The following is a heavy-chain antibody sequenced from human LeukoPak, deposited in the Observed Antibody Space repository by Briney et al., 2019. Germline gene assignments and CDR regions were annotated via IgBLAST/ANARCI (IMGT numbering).Heavy chain of an antibody. CDR3: ARVGYDSSGRFDY. Sequence: LSLTCAVSGGSISSSSYYWGWIRQAPGKGLEWVSYISSSGSIIYYADSVKGRFIISRDNAKNSLYLQMNSLRAEDTAVYFCARVGYDSSGRFDYWGQGTLVTVSS. CDR2: ISSSGSII. CDR1: GGSISSSSYY. J-gene: IGHJ4*02. V-gene: IGHV3-11*04. D-gene: IGHD3-22*01.